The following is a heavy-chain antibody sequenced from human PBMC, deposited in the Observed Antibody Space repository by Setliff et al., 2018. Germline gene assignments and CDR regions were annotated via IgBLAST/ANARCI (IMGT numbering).Heavy chain of an antibody. V-gene: IGHV4-61*08. J-gene: IGHJ6*03. CDR3: ARSSYYASGNSHNYHMDV. CDR1: GASISSGGYY. CDR2: FYHSGST. Sequence: SETLSLTCTVSGASISSGGYYWTWIRQPPGKGLEWIGYFYHSGSTNYNPSLKGRVTMTSDTSRNQLSLKLTSVSAADTAIYYCARSSYYASGNSHNYHMDVWGKGTAVTVSS. D-gene: IGHD3-10*01.